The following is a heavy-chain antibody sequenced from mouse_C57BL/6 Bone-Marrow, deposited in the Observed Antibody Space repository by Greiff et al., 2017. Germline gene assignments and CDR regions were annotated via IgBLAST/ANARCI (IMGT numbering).Heavy chain of an antibody. CDR2: ISSGGGYT. Sequence: EVQLQESGGDLVKPGGSLKLSCAASGFTFSSYGMSWVRQTPDKRLEWVATISSGGGYTYYPDSVKGRFTISRDNAKNTLYLQMSSLKSEDTAMYYCARHLDYWGQGTTLTVSS. J-gene: IGHJ2*01. V-gene: IGHV5-6*01. CDR3: ARHLDY. CDR1: GFTFSSYG.